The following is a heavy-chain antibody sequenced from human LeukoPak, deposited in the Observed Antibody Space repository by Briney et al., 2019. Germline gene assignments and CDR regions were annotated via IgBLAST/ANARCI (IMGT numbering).Heavy chain of an antibody. Sequence: PSETLSLTCTVSGGSVSGSSWSWIRQPPGKGLEWIGHISYSDGTNYNPSLKSRVTMSVDTSKNQFSLKLSSVTAADTAVYYCARRPHCSGASCYSGYRRDVWGQGTTVTVSS. V-gene: IGHV4-59*08. J-gene: IGHJ6*02. CDR2: ISYSDGT. D-gene: IGHD2-15*01. CDR1: GGSVSGSS. CDR3: ARRPHCSGASCYSGYRRDV.